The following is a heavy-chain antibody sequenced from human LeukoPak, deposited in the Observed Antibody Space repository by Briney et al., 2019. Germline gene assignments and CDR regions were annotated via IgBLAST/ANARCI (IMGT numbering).Heavy chain of an antibody. CDR1: GYTFTSYG. CDR3: ARDRGYYYDSSGGTGDY. V-gene: IGHV1-18*01. Sequence: ASVKVSCKASGYTFTSYGISWVRQAPGQGLEWMGWISAYNGNTNYAQKLQGRVTMTTDTSTSTAYMELRSLRSDDTAVYYCARDRGYYYDSSGGTGDYWGQGTLVTVSS. CDR2: ISAYNGNT. J-gene: IGHJ4*02. D-gene: IGHD3-22*01.